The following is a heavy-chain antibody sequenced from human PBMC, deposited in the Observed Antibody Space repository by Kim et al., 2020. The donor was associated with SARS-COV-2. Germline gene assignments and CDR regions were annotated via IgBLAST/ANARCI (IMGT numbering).Heavy chain of an antibody. CDR2: ISYDGSNK. Sequence: GGSLRLSCAASGFTFSSYAMHWVRQAPGKGLEWVAVISYDGSNKYYADSVKGRFTISRDNSKNTLYLQMNSLRAEDTAVYYCARGEGRFDSSGLFDYWGQGTLVTVSS. J-gene: IGHJ4*02. D-gene: IGHD3-22*01. CDR1: GFTFSSYA. CDR3: ARGEGRFDSSGLFDY. V-gene: IGHV3-30*04.